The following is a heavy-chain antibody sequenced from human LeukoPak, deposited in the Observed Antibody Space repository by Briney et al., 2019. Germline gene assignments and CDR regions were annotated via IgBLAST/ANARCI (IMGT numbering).Heavy chain of an antibody. CDR3: AADRDCSSTNCYPYNFDS. D-gene: IGHD2-2*01. CDR2: MNPNSGNT. CDR1: GYTFTSYD. J-gene: IGHJ4*02. V-gene: IGHV1-8*01. Sequence: ASVKVSCKASGYTFTSYDINWVRQATGQGLEWMGWMNPNSGNTGYAQKFQGRVTMTRNTSISTAYMELSSLRSDDTAFYYCAADRDCSSTNCYPYNFDSWGQGTLVTVSS.